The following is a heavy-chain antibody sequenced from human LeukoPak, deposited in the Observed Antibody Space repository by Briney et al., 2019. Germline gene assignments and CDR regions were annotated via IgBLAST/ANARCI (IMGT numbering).Heavy chain of an antibody. CDR2: INHSGST. D-gene: IGHD4-23*01. CDR1: GGSFSGYY. Sequence: PSETLSLTCAVYGGSFSGYYWSWIRQPPGKGLEWIGEINHSGSTNYNPSLKSRVTISVDTSKNQFSLKLSSVTAADTAVYYCARGRLLHWFDPWGQGTRVTVSS. CDR3: ARGRLLHWFDP. J-gene: IGHJ5*02. V-gene: IGHV4-34*01.